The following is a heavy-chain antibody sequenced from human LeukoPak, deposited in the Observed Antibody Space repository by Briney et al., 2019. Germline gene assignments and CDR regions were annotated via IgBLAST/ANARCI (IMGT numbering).Heavy chain of an antibody. CDR1: GFTLSTYG. CDR3: ARGGPKDYFDY. V-gene: IGHV3-33*08. Sequence: GGSLRLSCAASGFTLSTYGMHWVRQAPGKGLEWVAVIWYDGSNKYYADSVKGRFTISRDNSKNTLYLQMNSLRAEDTAVYYCARGGPKDYFDYWGQGTLVTVSS. J-gene: IGHJ4*02. CDR2: IWYDGSNK.